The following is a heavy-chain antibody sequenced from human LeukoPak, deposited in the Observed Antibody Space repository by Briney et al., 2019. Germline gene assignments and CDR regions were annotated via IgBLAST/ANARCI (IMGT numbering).Heavy chain of an antibody. D-gene: IGHD6-19*01. V-gene: IGHV1-24*01. J-gene: IGHJ5*02. CDR2: FDPEDGET. Sequence: ASVKVSCKVSGYTLTELSMHWVRQAPGKGLEWMGGFDPEDGETIYAQKFQGRVTMTEDTSTDTAYMELSSLRSEDTAVYYCARAVAANNWFDPWGQGTLVTVSS. CDR1: GYTLTELS. CDR3: ARAVAANNWFDP.